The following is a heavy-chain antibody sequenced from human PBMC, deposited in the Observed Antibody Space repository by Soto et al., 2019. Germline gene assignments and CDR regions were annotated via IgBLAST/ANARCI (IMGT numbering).Heavy chain of an antibody. CDR1: GDSISTDY. CDR3: ATYSSGYGYFDC. D-gene: IGHD3-22*01. J-gene: IGHJ4*02. CDR2: IYYSGST. V-gene: IGHV4-39*01. Sequence: SETLSLTCTVSGDSISTDYWGWIRQPPGKGLEWIGSIYYSGSTYYNPSLKSRVTISVDTSKNQFSLKLSSVTAADTAVYYCATYSSGYGYFDCWGQGTLVTVSS.